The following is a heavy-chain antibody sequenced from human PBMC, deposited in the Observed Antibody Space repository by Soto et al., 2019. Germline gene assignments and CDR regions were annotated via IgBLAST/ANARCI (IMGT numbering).Heavy chain of an antibody. CDR1: GYTVTSDG. J-gene: IGHJ4*02. CDR3: ARVRYCTNGACYTRYFDY. CDR2: ISPYNGNT. D-gene: IGHD2-8*01. V-gene: IGHV1-18*04. Sequence: ASVKVSCKASGYTVTSDGISWVRQAPGQGLEWMGWISPYNGNTNYAQKFQGRVTMTTDTSTSTAYMDLRSLSSDDTAVYYCARVRYCTNGACYTRYFDYWGQGTLVTVSS.